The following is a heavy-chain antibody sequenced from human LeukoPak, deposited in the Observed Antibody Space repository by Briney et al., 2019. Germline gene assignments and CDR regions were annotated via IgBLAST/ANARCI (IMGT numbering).Heavy chain of an antibody. CDR3: ARCSSWHLTRTKSHDY. CDR1: GGSISSYY. Sequence: SETLSLTCTVSGGSISSYYWSWIRQPPGKGLEWIGYIYYSGSTNYNPSLKSRVTISVDTSKNQFSLKLSSVTAADTAVYYCARCSSWHLTRTKSHDYWGQGTLVTVSS. CDR2: IYYSGST. D-gene: IGHD6-13*01. J-gene: IGHJ4*02. V-gene: IGHV4-59*12.